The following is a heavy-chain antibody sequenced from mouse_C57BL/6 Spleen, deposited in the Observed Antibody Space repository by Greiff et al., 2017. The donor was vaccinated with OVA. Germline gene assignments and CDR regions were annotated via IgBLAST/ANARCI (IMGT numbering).Heavy chain of an antibody. CDR1: GYTFTSYW. CDR3: ASGTTVVYFDY. J-gene: IGHJ2*01. V-gene: IGHV1-52*01. CDR2: IDPSDSET. D-gene: IGHD1-1*01. Sequence: QVQLQQPGAELVRPGSSVKLSCKASGYTFTSYWMHWVKQRPIQGLEWIGNIDPSDSETHYNQKFKDKATLTVDKSSSTAYMQLSSLTSEDSAVYYCASGTTVVYFDYWGQGTTLTVSS.